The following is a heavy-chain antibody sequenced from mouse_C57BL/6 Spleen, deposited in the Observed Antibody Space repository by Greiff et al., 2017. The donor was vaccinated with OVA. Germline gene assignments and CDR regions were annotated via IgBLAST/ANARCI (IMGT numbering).Heavy chain of an antibody. CDR2: INPNYGTT. V-gene: IGHV1-39*01. Sequence: EVKVVESGPELVKPGASVKISCKASGYSFTDYNMNWVKQSNGKSLEWIGVINPNYGTTSYNQKFKGKATLTVDQSSSTAYMQLNSLTSEDSAVYYCAREDGYYGSYWYFDVWGTGTTVTVSS. CDR3: AREDGYYGSYWYFDV. J-gene: IGHJ1*03. CDR1: GYSFTDYN. D-gene: IGHD2-3*01.